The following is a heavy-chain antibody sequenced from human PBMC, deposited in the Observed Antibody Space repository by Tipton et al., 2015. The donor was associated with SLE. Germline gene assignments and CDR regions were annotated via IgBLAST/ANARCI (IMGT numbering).Heavy chain of an antibody. J-gene: IGHJ4*02. CDR3: ARDEYRYDGTGYHLLGHFDY. Sequence: TLSLTCSVSGGSINSRTNYWGWVRQPPGKGLEWIGEINHSGSTNYNPSLKSRVTISVDTSKNQFSLKLSSVTAPDTAVYYCARDEYRYDGTGYHLLGHFDYWGQGTLVTVSS. D-gene: IGHD3-22*01. CDR1: GGSINSRTNY. V-gene: IGHV4-39*07. CDR2: INHSGST.